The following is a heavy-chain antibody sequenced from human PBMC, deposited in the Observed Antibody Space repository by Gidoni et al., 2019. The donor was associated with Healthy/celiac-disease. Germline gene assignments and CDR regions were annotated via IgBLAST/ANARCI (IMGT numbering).Heavy chain of an antibody. Sequence: QLRLVQSGAAVKKPGASVKVSCKASAYTFTSYYIHWVRQAPGQGLEWMGIINPSGSSTSYAQKFQGRVNMTRDTSTSTVYMELSSLRSEDTAVYYCARAASEMDTIYYYYYYMDIWGKGTTVTVSS. CDR1: AYTFTSYY. CDR3: ARAASEMDTIYYYYYYMDI. D-gene: IGHD5-18*01. CDR2: INPSGSST. J-gene: IGHJ6*03. V-gene: IGHV1-46*01.